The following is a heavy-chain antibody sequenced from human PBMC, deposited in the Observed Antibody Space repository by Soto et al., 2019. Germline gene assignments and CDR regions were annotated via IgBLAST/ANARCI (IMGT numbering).Heavy chain of an antibody. J-gene: IGHJ4*02. CDR3: ARAEEMARTFDY. Sequence: ASVRVSCKASGYTVTNYGISWVRQAPGQGLEWMGWISGYNGNTNYAPKLQGRVTMTTDTSTTTAYMELSSLRSEDTAVYYCARAEEMARTFDYWGQGTLVTVSS. V-gene: IGHV1-18*04. CDR1: GYTVTNYG. CDR2: ISGYNGNT.